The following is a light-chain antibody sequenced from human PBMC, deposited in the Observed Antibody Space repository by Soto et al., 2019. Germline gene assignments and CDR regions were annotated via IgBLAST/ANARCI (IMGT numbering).Light chain of an antibody. Sequence: DIVMTQSPDSLAVSLGERATINCKSSQSVLYSSNNKNYLAWFQQKPGQPPKLLLYWASTRESGVPDRFSGSGSGTDFTLTISCLQADGVAVYYCQQSLPRVTFGGGTKVEIK. CDR3: QQSLPRVT. V-gene: IGKV4-1*01. J-gene: IGKJ4*01. CDR1: QSVLYSSNNKNY. CDR2: WAS.